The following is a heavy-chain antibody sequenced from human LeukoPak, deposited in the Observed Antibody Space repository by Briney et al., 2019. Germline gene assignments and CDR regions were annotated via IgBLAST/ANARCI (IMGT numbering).Heavy chain of an antibody. V-gene: IGHV4-34*01. CDR3: ARVSGWPSSSIDP. D-gene: IGHD6-19*01. CDR2: INQSGST. Sequence: PSETLSLTCAVYGGSFSGYYWSWIRQPPGKGLEWIGEINQSGSTNYNPSLKSRVTISVDTSKNQFSLKLSSVTAADTAVYYCARVSGWPSSSIDPWGQGTLVTVSS. J-gene: IGHJ5*02. CDR1: GGSFSGYY.